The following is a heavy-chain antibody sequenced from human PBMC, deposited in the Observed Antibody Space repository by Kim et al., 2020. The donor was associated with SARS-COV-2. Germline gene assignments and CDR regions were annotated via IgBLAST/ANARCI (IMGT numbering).Heavy chain of an antibody. V-gene: IGHV4-31*03. CDR3: ARSGGITMVRGVTFFDY. CDR2: IYYSGST. J-gene: IGHJ4*02. D-gene: IGHD3-10*01. CDR1: GGSISSGGYY. Sequence: SETLSLTCTVSGGSISSGGYYWSWIRQHPGKGLEWIGYIYYSGSTYYNPSLKSRFTISVDTSKNQFSLKLSSVTAADTAVYYCARSGGITMVRGVTFFDYWGQGTLVTVSS.